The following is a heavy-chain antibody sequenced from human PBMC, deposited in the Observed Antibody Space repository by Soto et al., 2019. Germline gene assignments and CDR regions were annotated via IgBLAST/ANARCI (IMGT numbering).Heavy chain of an antibody. Sequence: EVQLVESGGGLVQPGGSLRLSCAVSGFTFNDHYMDWVRQAPGKGLEWVGRSRNKANSYTTEYAASVKGRFTISRDDSENSLYLQMDSLKTEDTAVYFCIRPMTGTTRGFDYWGQGTLVTVSS. D-gene: IGHD1-1*01. J-gene: IGHJ4*02. CDR1: GFTFNDHY. CDR2: SRNKANSYTT. CDR3: IRPMTGTTRGFDY. V-gene: IGHV3-72*01.